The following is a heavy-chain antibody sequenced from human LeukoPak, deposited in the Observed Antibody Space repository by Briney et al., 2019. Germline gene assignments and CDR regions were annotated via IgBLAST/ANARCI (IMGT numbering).Heavy chain of an antibody. V-gene: IGHV1-46*01. D-gene: IGHD4-17*01. CDR2: INPSGGST. CDR1: GYTFTSYY. Sequence: ASVKVSCKASGYTFTSYYMHWVRQAPGQGLEWMGIINPSGGSTSHAQKFQGRVTMTRDTSTSTVYMGLSSLRSEDTAVYYCARYGDSGGYYYYGMDVWGQGTTVTVSS. CDR3: ARYGDSGGYYYYGMDV. J-gene: IGHJ6*02.